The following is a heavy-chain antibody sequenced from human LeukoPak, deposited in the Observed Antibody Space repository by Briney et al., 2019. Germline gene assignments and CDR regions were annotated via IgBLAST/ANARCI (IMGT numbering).Heavy chain of an antibody. CDR3: ARENRGIITRPIDN. D-gene: IGHD3-10*01. CDR2: ISSSGSTI. CDR1: GFTLRSYV. J-gene: IGHJ4*02. V-gene: IGHV3-48*03. Sequence: GGSLRLSCVASGFTLRSYVMNWVRQTPGKGLEWVSYISSSGSTIYYADSVKGRFTMSRDNAKNSLSLQMNSLRAEDTAVYYCARENRGIITRPIDNWGQGTLVTVSS.